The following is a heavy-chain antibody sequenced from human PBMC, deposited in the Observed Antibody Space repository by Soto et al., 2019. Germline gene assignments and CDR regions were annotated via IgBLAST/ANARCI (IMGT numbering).Heavy chain of an antibody. Sequence: EVQLLESGGGLVQHGGSLRLSCEASGFTFSSYAMSWVRQAPGKELEWVSAIRGSGGSTYYAGSVKGRFTISRDNSKNTLYLQMNSLRAEDTAVYYCAKDNNWNDSGYWGQGTLVTVSS. CDR1: GFTFSSYA. CDR3: AKDNNWNDSGY. J-gene: IGHJ4*02. D-gene: IGHD1-1*01. CDR2: IRGSGGST. V-gene: IGHV3-23*01.